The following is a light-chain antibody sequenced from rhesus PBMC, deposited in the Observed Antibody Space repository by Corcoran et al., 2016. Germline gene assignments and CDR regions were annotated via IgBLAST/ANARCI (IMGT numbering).Light chain of an antibody. V-gene: IGKV1S12*01. CDR1: QNIHSN. Sequence: DIQMTQSPSALSASVGDRVTISCRASQNIHSNLAWYQQKPGKAPKLLIYAASSLQPGIPSRFSGSGAGTDFTLTLSSLQREDSAAYYCQHYYDNPLTFGGGTKVEIE. CDR3: QHYYDNPLT. CDR2: AAS. J-gene: IGKJ4*01.